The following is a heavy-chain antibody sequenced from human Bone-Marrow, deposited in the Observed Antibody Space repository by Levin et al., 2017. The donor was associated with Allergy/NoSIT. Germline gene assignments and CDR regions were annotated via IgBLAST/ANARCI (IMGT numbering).Heavy chain of an antibody. V-gene: IGHV4-34*01. Sequence: SETLSLTCAVYGGSFSGYYWSWIRQPPGKGLEWIGEINHSGSTNYNPSLKSRVTISVDTSKNQFSLKLSSVTAADTAVYYCARGGSPRYYYYYYGMDVWGQGTTVTVSS. CDR1: GGSFSGYY. CDR2: INHSGST. D-gene: IGHD6-25*01. J-gene: IGHJ6*02. CDR3: ARGGSPRYYYYYYGMDV.